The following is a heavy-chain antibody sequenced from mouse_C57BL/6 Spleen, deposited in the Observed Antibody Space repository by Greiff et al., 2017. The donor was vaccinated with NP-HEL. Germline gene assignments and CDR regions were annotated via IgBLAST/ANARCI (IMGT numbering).Heavy chain of an antibody. CDR2: IYPGDGDT. D-gene: IGHD2-3*01. Sequence: VKLQESGPELVKPGASVKISCEASGYAFSSSWMNWVKQRPGKGLEWIGRIYPGDGDTNYNGKFKGKATLTADKSSSTAYMQLSSLTSEDSAVYFCARSMMVPDAMDYWGQGTSVTVSS. CDR1: GYAFSSSW. CDR3: ARSMMVPDAMDY. J-gene: IGHJ4*01. V-gene: IGHV1-82*01.